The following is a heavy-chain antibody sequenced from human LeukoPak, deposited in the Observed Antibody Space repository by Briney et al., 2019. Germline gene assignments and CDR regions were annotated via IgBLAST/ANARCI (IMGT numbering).Heavy chain of an antibody. J-gene: IGHJ4*02. CDR3: AKDLRGYSYAIDY. CDR1: GFTFSSYT. D-gene: IGHD5-18*01. V-gene: IGHV3-21*04. Sequence: GGSLRLSCAVSGFTFSSYTMNWVRQAPGKGLEWVSSISSSSSYIYYADSVKGRFTISRDNAKNSLYLQMNSLRAEDMALYYCAKDLRGYSYAIDYWGQGTLVTVSS. CDR2: ISSSSSYI.